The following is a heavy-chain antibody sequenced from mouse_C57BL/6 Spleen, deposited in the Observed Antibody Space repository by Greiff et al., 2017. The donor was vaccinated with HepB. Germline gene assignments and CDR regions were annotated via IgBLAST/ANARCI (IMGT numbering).Heavy chain of an antibody. CDR1: GYTFTSYW. V-gene: IGHV1-50*01. J-gene: IGHJ3*01. CDR3: ASPLLLPFAY. CDR2: IDPSDSYT. Sequence: QVQLQQPGAELVKPGASVKLSRKASGYTFTSYWMQWVKQRPGQGLEWIGEIDPSDSYTNYNQKFKGKATLTVDTSSSTAYMQLSSLTSEDSAVYYCASPLLLPFAYWGQGTLVTVSA. D-gene: IGHD1-1*01.